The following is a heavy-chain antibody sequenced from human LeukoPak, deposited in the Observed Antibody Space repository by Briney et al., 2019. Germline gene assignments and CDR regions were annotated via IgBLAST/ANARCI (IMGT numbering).Heavy chain of an antibody. CDR3: ARSGSGYNPIDF. CDR2: ISPYNDDT. V-gene: IGHV1-18*01. D-gene: IGHD5-12*01. J-gene: IGHJ4*02. Sequence: ASVKVSCKASGYXFSSSGISWVRQAPGQGLEWMGWISPYNDDTRYEQTLQGRVTMTTDTSTSTVYMELRSLRSDDTAVYYCARSGSGYNPIDFWGQGTRVTVSS. CDR1: GYXFSSSG.